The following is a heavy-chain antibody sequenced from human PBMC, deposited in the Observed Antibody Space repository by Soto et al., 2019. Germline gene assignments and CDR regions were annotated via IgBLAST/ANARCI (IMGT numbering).Heavy chain of an antibody. CDR2: ISYDGSNK. V-gene: IGHV3-30*03. CDR3: ARDAMPFGVVGRAYYYMDV. CDR1: GFTFSSYG. Sequence: GGSLRLSCAASGFTFSSYGMHWVRQAPGKGLEWVAVISYDGSNKYYADSVKGRFTISRDNSKNTLYLQMNSLRAEDTAVYYCARDAMPFGVVGRAYYYMDVWGKGTTVTVSS. D-gene: IGHD3-3*01. J-gene: IGHJ6*03.